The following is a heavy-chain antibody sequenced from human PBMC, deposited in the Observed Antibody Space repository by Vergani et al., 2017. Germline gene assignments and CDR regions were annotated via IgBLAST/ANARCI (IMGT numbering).Heavy chain of an antibody. CDR1: GYTFTGYY. D-gene: IGHD6-19*01. CDR3: ARVIAVAGSTKGFGY. CDR2: INPNSGGT. V-gene: IGHV1-2*02. Sequence: QVQLVQSGAEVKKPGASVKVSCKASGYTFTGYYMHWVRQAPGQGLEWMGWINPNSGGTNYAQKFQGRVTMTRDTSISTAYMGLSRLGSDDTAVYYCARVIAVAGSTKGFGYWGQGTLVTVSS. J-gene: IGHJ4*02.